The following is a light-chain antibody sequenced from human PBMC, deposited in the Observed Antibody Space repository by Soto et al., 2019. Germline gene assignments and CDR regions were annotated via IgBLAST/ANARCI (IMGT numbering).Light chain of an antibody. V-gene: IGKV1-12*01. Sequence: DIQMTQSPSSVSASVGDRVTITCRARQDISTWLAWYQQKPGKAPKLLIYAASSLFSGVPSRFSASGSGTDFTLTISSLQPEDFATYYCHQADSLPLVTFGQGTRLDLK. CDR2: AAS. J-gene: IGKJ5*01. CDR1: QDISTW. CDR3: HQADSLPLVT.